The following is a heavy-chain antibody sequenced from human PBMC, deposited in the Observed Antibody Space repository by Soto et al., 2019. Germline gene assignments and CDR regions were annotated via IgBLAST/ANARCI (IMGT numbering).Heavy chain of an antibody. V-gene: IGHV3-30*18. CDR1: GFTFSSYG. J-gene: IGHJ4*02. Sequence: HGGSLRLSCAASGFTFSSYGMHWVRQAPGKGLEWVAVISYDGSNKYYADSVKGRFTISRDNSKNTLYLQMNSLRAEDTAVYYCAKESSFPAVPAAIHFDYWGQGTLVTVSS. D-gene: IGHD2-2*01. CDR2: ISYDGSNK. CDR3: AKESSFPAVPAAIHFDY.